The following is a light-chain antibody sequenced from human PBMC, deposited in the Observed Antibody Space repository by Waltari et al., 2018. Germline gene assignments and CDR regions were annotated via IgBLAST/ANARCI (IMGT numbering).Light chain of an antibody. Sequence: QSALTQPRSVSGSPGQSVTISCTGTSSYVGLYKYVSWYQQHPDRAPNLLISDDTKRPSGVPDRFSGSKSGNTASLTISGLQAEDEADYYCCSYAGSYTWVFGGGTKLTVL. V-gene: IGLV2-11*01. CDR3: CSYAGSYTWV. CDR1: SSYVGLYKY. CDR2: DDT. J-gene: IGLJ3*02.